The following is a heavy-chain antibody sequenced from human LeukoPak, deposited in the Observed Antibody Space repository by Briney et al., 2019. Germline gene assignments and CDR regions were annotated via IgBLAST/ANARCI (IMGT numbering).Heavy chain of an antibody. V-gene: IGHV4-31*03. CDR1: GGSISSGGYY. J-gene: IGHJ4*02. CDR2: IYYSGST. CDR3: ARGLFNSLPVRGYYFDY. Sequence: SQTLSLTCTVSGGSISSGGYYWSWIRQHPGKGLEWIGYIYYSGSTCYNPSLKSRVTISVDTSKNQFSLKLSSVTAADTAVYYCARGLFNSLPVRGYYFDYWGQGTLVAVSS. D-gene: IGHD3-10*01.